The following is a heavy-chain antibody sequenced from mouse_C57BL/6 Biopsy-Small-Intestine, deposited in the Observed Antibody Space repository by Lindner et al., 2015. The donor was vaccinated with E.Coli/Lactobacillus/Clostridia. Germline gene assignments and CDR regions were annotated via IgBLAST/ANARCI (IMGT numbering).Heavy chain of an antibody. CDR3: ARGSNWYFDV. Sequence: VQLQESGAELVKPGASVKISCKASGYAFSSYWMNWVKQRPGKGLEWIGQIYPGDGDANYNGKFKGKATLTADKSSSTAYMQLSSLTSEDSAVYFCARGSNWYFDVWGTGTTVTVSS. CDR1: GYAFSSYW. V-gene: IGHV1-80*01. J-gene: IGHJ1*03. CDR2: IYPGDGDA.